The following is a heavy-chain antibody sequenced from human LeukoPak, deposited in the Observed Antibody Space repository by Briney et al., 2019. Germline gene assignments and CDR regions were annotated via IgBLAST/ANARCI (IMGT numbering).Heavy chain of an antibody. V-gene: IGHV3-7*05. CDR1: GFAFRGYA. J-gene: IGHJ4*02. CDR2: IKQDGSEK. Sequence: GGSLRLSCAASGFAFRGYAMTWVRQAPGKGLEWVANIKQDGSEKYYVGSVKGRFTISRDNTKNSLYLQMNSLRAEDTAVYYCAREGGYGGVFDYWGQGTLVTVSS. D-gene: IGHD5-12*01. CDR3: AREGGYGGVFDY.